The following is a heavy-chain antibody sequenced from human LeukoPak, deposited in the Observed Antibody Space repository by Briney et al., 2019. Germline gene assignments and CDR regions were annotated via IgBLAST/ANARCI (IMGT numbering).Heavy chain of an antibody. CDR2: ISWNSGSI. CDR1: GFTFDDYA. V-gene: IGHV3-9*01. Sequence: PGRPLRLSCAASGFTFDDYAMHWVRQAPGKGLEWVSGISWNSGSIGYADSVKGRFTISRDNAKNSLYLQMNSLRAEDTALYYCAKDKATMIVGSFDYWGQGTLVTVSS. CDR3: AKDKATMIVGSFDY. J-gene: IGHJ4*02. D-gene: IGHD3-22*01.